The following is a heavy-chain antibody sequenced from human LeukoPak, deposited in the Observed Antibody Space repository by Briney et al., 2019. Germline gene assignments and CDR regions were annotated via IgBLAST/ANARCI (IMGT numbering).Heavy chain of an antibody. CDR3: ARPRSSGYYYLLWDY. D-gene: IGHD3-22*01. CDR1: GYTFTGYY. Sequence: GASVKVSCKASGYTFTGYYMHWVRQAPGQGLEWMGWINPNSGDTNYAQKFQGRVTMTRGASITTVYMELTRLRSDDTAVYYCARPRSSGYYYLLWDYWGQGTLVTVSS. V-gene: IGHV1-2*02. J-gene: IGHJ4*02. CDR2: INPNSGDT.